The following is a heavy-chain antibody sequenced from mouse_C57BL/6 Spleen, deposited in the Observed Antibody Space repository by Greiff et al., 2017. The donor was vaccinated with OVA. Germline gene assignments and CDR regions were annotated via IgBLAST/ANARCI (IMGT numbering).Heavy chain of an antibody. CDR2: IHPNSGST. V-gene: IGHV1-64*01. Sequence: QVQLQQSGAELVKPGASVKLSCKASGYTFTSYWMHWVKQRPGQGLEWIGMIHPNSGSTNYNEKFKSKATLTVDKSSSTAYMQLSSLTSEDSAVYYCARDGYSWYCDVWGTGTTVTVSS. D-gene: IGHD2-3*01. J-gene: IGHJ1*03. CDR1: GYTFTSYW. CDR3: ARDGYSWYCDV.